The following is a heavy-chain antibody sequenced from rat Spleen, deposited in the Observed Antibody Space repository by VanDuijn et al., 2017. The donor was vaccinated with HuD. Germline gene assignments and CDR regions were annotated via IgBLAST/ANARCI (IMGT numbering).Heavy chain of an antibody. CDR2: ISYDGRRT. J-gene: IGHJ3*01. Sequence: EVQLVESDGGLVQPGRSLKLSCVASGFNFSDYFMAWVRQAPTKGLEWVATISYDGRRTYYRDSVKGRFTISRDNAKSILYLQMDSLRSEDTATYYCASRTGIWFAYWGQGTLVTVSS. D-gene: IGHD4-2*01. V-gene: IGHV5-29*01. CDR1: GFNFSDYF. CDR3: ASRTGIWFAY.